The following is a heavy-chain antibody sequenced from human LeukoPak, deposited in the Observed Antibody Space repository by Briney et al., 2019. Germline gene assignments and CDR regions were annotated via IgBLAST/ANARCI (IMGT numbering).Heavy chain of an antibody. D-gene: IGHD4-11*01. CDR2: INQEGTED. V-gene: IGHV3-7*01. Sequence: GGSPRLSCAASGFTFSSDWMSWVRQAPGKGLEWVAYINQEGTEDGYVGSVKGRFTISRDNAKNSLYLQMNNLRAEDTAVFYCARYRTYFDYWGQGTLVTVSS. CDR3: ARYRTYFDY. J-gene: IGHJ4*02. CDR1: GFTFSSDW.